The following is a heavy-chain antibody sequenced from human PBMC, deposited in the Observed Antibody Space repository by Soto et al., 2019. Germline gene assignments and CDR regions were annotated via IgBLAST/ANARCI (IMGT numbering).Heavy chain of an antibody. V-gene: IGHV3-23*01. J-gene: IGHJ5*02. CDR1: GFTFSSYA. Sequence: GGSLRLSCAASGFTFSSYAMSWVRQAPGKGLEWVSAISGSGGSTYYADSVKGRFTISRDNSKNTLYLQMNSLRAEDTAVYYCAKSAEYCSSTSCYLDWFDPWGQGTLVTVSS. CDR3: AKSAEYCSSTSCYLDWFDP. CDR2: ISGSGGST. D-gene: IGHD2-2*01.